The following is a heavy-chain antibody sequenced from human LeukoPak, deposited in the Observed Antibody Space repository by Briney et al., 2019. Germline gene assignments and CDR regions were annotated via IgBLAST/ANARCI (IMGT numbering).Heavy chain of an antibody. CDR2: ISYDGSNK. D-gene: IGHD3-10*01. CDR3: ARDQPYIIVRGVLDY. V-gene: IGHV3-30-3*01. CDR1: GFTFSSYA. Sequence: GRSLRLSCAASGFTFSSYAMHWVRQAPGKGLEWVAVISYDGSNKYYADSVKGRFTISRDNSKNTLYLQMSSLRAEDTAVYYCARDQPYIIVRGVLDYWGQGTLVTVSS. J-gene: IGHJ4*02.